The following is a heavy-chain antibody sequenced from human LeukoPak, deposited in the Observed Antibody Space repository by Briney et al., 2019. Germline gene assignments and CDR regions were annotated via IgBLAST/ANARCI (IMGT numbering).Heavy chain of an antibody. CDR3: ARVSSKATVRGLITKKNYYYYYMDV. CDR1: GFTFSNYY. CDR2: IKLDGSAK. J-gene: IGHJ6*03. Sequence: GGSLRLSCAASGFTFSNYYMTWVRQAPGKGLEWVATIKLDGSAKYYVDSVKGRFTISRDNAKNSLYLQMNSLRAEDTAVYYCARVSSKATVRGLITKKNYYYYYMDVWGKGTTVTISS. V-gene: IGHV3-7*01. D-gene: IGHD3-10*01.